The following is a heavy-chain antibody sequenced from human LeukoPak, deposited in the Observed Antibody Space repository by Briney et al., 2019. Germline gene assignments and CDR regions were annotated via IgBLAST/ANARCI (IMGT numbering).Heavy chain of an antibody. V-gene: IGHV1-8*03. J-gene: IGHJ6*03. Sequence: ASVKVSCKASGGTFSSYAISWVRQAPGQGLEWMGWMNPNSGNTGYAQKFQGRVTITRNTSISTAYMELSSLRSEDTAVYYCARGRGPPNTNRDFYYYYYMDVWGTGTTVTVSS. CDR3: ARGRGPPNTNRDFYYYYYMDV. D-gene: IGHD3-10*01. CDR2: MNPNSGNT. CDR1: GGTFSSYA.